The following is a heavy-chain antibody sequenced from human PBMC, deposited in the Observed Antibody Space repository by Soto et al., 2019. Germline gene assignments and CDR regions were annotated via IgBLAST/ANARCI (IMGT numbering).Heavy chain of an antibody. J-gene: IGHJ4*02. D-gene: IGHD6-13*01. V-gene: IGHV3-30-3*01. Sequence: GGSLRLSCAASGFTSSSYAMHWVRQAPGKGLEWVAVISYDGSNKYYADSVKGRFTISRDNSKNTLYLQMNSLRAEDTAVYYCARAPSYSQPLFDYWGQGTLVTVSS. CDR3: ARAPSYSQPLFDY. CDR1: GFTSSSYA. CDR2: ISYDGSNK.